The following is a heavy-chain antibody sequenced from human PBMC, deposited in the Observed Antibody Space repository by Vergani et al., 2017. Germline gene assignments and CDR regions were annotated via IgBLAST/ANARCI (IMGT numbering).Heavy chain of an antibody. CDR1: GFSFSRYS. D-gene: IGHD2-8*01. CDR3: ARGLWDCTHIRCSPPSY. Sequence: EVQLVESGGGLVKPGGSLRLSCAASGFSFSRYSMNWVRQAPGTGLECVASISGSSSYVFYRDSVEGRFTITRDNAKKSVYLQMNSLRAEDTAMYFCARGLWDCTHIRCSPPSYWVQGTQVTVSS. J-gene: IGHJ4*02. V-gene: IGHV3-21*02. CDR2: ISGSSSYV.